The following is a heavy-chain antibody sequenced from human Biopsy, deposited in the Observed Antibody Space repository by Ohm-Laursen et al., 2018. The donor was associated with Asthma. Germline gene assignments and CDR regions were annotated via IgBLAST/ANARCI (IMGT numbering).Heavy chain of an antibody. V-gene: IGHV3-30*05. Sequence: SLRLSCSASGFTFRTYGMHWVRQTPGKGLEWLSSISYDGHNQHYADSVKGRFTISRDNSKNTVSLEMKSLRRDDTAVYFCARATVAAAGNDWGQGTLVTVSS. J-gene: IGHJ4*02. CDR2: ISYDGHNQ. CDR1: GFTFRTYG. D-gene: IGHD6-13*01. CDR3: ARATVAAAGND.